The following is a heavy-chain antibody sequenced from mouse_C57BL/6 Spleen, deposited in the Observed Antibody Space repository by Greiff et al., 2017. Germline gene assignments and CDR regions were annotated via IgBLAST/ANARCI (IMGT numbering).Heavy chain of an antibody. CDR2: IHPNSGST. V-gene: IGHV1-64*01. CDR3: ARDSYYYGSRNYAMDY. J-gene: IGHJ4*01. D-gene: IGHD1-1*01. Sequence: VQLQQPGAELVKPGASVKLSCKASGYTFTSYWMHWVKQRPGQGLEWIGMIHPNSGSTNYNEKFKSKATLTVDKSSSTAYMQLSSLTSEDSAVYYCARDSYYYGSRNYAMDYWGQGTSVTVSS. CDR1: GYTFTSYW.